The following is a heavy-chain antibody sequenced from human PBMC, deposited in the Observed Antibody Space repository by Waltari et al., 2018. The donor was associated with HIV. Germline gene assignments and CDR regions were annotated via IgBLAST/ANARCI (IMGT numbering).Heavy chain of an antibody. CDR1: GYSFTSYW. J-gene: IGHJ3*02. CDR2: HYRGDSDT. V-gene: IGHV5-51*01. Sequence: EVQLVQPGAEVKKRGESLKISWKGSGYSFTSYWHGWVSQMPGIGLEWMGMHYRGDSDTRYSPSFQGQVTISADKSISTAYLQWSSLKASDTAMYYCARRVFGYSYGSDAFDIWGQGTMVTVSS. CDR3: ARRVFGYSYGSDAFDI. D-gene: IGHD5-18*01.